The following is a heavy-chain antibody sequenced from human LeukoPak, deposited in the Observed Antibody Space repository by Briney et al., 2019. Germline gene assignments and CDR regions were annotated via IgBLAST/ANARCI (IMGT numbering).Heavy chain of an antibody. Sequence: SETLSLTCTVSGGSISSYYWSWIRQPPGKGLEWIGYIYTSGSTNYNPSLKSRVTISVDTSKNQFSLKLSSVTAAGTAVYYCARPPSITIFGKDAFDIWGQGTMVTVSS. D-gene: IGHD3-3*01. CDR2: IYTSGST. CDR3: ARPPSITIFGKDAFDI. V-gene: IGHV4-4*09. CDR1: GGSISSYY. J-gene: IGHJ3*02.